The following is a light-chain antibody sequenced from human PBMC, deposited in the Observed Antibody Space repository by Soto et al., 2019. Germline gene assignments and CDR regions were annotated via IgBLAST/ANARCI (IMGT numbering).Light chain of an antibody. CDR1: QSISSW. CDR3: QQFNNYPWT. CDR2: KAS. Sequence: DIQMTQSPSTLSASVGDRVTITCRASQSISSWLAWYQQKPGKAPKLLIYKASSLESGVPSRFSGSGSGTEFTLTICSLQPDDFATYYCQQFNNYPWTFGQGTKVDIK. V-gene: IGKV1-5*03. J-gene: IGKJ1*01.